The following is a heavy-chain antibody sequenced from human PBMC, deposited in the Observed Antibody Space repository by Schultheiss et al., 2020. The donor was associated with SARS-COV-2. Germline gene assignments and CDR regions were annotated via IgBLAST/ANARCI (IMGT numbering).Heavy chain of an antibody. CDR1: GGSISSYY. CDR3: ARGQRFLEWSNWFDP. Sequence: SETLSLTCTVSGGSISSYYWSWIRQPPGKGLEWIGYIYYSGSTNYNPSLKSRVTISVDTSKNQFSLKLSSVTAADTAVYYCARGQRFLEWSNWFDPWGQGTLVTVSS. CDR2: IYYSGST. V-gene: IGHV4-59*01. D-gene: IGHD3-3*01. J-gene: IGHJ5*02.